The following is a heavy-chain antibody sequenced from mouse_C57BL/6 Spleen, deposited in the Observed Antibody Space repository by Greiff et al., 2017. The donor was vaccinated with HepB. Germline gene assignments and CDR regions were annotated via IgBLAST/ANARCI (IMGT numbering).Heavy chain of an antibody. J-gene: IGHJ1*03. CDR3: ARYYYGNYGYFDV. D-gene: IGHD2-1*01. V-gene: IGHV1-69*01. CDR1: GYTFTSYW. CDR2: IDPSDSYT. Sequence: QVQLKQPGAELVMPGASVKLSCKASGYTFTSYWMHWVKQRPGQGLEWIGEIDPSDSYTNYNQKFKGKSTLTVDKSSSTAYMQLSSLTSEDSAVYYCARYYYGNYGYFDVWGTGTTVTVSS.